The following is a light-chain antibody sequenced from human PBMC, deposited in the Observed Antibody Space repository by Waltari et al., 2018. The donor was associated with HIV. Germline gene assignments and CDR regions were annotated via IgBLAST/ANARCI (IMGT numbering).Light chain of an antibody. CDR3: QQYDNLPYT. Sequence: EIQMTQSPSSLSASVGDRVTITCQASPDISNYLNWYQQKPGKAPKLLIYDATNLETGVPSRFSGSGAETDFTFTISSLQPEDIETYYCQQYDNLPYTFGQGTKLEIK. J-gene: IGKJ2*01. CDR1: PDISNY. CDR2: DAT. V-gene: IGKV1-33*01.